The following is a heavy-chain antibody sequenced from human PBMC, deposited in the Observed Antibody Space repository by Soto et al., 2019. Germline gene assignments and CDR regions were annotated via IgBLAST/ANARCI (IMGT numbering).Heavy chain of an antibody. V-gene: IGHV3-23*01. CDR3: AKEVVAAAYVETSPFDL. CDR2: ISGSGGST. Sequence: GGSLRLSCAASGFTFSSYAMSWVRQAPGKGLEWVSAISGSGGSTYYADSVKGRFTISRDNSKSTLYLHMSRLRAEDTARYYCAKEVVAAAYVETSPFDLWGQGTLVTVSS. CDR1: GFTFSSYA. D-gene: IGHD3-22*01. J-gene: IGHJ4*02.